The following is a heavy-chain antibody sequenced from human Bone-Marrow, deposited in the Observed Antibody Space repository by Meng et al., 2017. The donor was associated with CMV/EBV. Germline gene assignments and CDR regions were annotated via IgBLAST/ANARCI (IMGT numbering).Heavy chain of an antibody. J-gene: IGHJ4*02. V-gene: IGHV3-74*01. CDR1: LFTCSSYW. Sequence: ASLFTCSSYWMHWVRQAPGKGLVWVSRINNDGYSISYAASVKGLFTISRDYAKNTLYLQMNRLRAETTAVYYCVRFHCCSGSCHHNWGQGTLVTVSS. CDR2: INNDGYSI. D-gene: IGHD2-15*01. CDR3: VRFHCCSGSCHHN.